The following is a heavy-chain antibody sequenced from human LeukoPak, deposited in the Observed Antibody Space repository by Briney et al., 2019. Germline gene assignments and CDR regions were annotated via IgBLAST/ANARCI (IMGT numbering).Heavy chain of an antibody. V-gene: IGHV3-74*01. CDR2: INSDESTT. CDR1: GFTFSSYW. Sequence: GGSLRLSCAASGFTFSSYWMHWVRQAPGKGLVWVSRINSDESTTNYADSVKGRFTISRDNAKNTVYLQMNSLRAEDTALYYCAKDRESYYCSNTNCYLHYWGQGTLVTVSS. CDR3: AKDRESYYCSNTNCYLHY. D-gene: IGHD2-2*01. J-gene: IGHJ4*02.